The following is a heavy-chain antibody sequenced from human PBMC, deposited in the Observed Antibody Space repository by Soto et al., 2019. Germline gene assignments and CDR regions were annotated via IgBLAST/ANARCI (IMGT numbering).Heavy chain of an antibody. Sequence: EVQLVESGGGLVQPGGSLRLSCAASEFTFDKYYMTWVRQAPGKGPEWVANIKPDGSEQYYVDSVEGRFTISRDNANNSPYLQMNSLRAEDTAVYFCARGNWNYYYGFDVWGQGTTVTVSS. CDR1: EFTFDKYY. CDR3: ARGNWNYYYGFDV. D-gene: IGHD1-20*01. V-gene: IGHV3-7*01. J-gene: IGHJ6*02. CDR2: IKPDGSEQ.